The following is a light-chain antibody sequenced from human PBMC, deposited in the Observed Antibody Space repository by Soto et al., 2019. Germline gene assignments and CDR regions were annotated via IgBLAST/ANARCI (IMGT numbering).Light chain of an antibody. V-gene: IGKV1-39*01. Sequence: DIQMTQSPSSLSASVGDRVTITCLASQSIRRSLNWYRQKPGKAPKLLIYAASSLQSGVPSRFSGTGSGSDFTLTISSLQPEDFAIYYCQQSFNSPRTFGQGTKVDIK. CDR3: QQSFNSPRT. CDR2: AAS. J-gene: IGKJ1*01. CDR1: QSIRRS.